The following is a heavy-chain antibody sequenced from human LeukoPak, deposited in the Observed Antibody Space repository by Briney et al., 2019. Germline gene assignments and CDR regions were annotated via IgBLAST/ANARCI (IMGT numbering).Heavy chain of an antibody. CDR3: GRYTYSVGSDF. CDR1: AYTFTINS. J-gene: IGHJ4*02. V-gene: IGHV1-18*01. Sequence: ASVTLSCTASAYTFTINSISWVRQPPGPGIEHMGWTNVDKGDTNKAQKAHGRVTMTTDTSTSSADMELRSRRYDDAAVYYCGRYTYSVGSDFWSQGTLVTVSS. CDR2: TNVDKGDT. D-gene: IGHD5/OR15-5a*01.